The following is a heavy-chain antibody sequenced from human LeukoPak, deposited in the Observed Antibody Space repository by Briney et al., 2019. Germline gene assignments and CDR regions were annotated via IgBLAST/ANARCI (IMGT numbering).Heavy chain of an antibody. CDR1: GGSISSGSYY. J-gene: IGHJ6*03. Sequence: SETLSLTCTVSGGSISSGSYYWSWIRQPAGKGLEWIVRIYTSGSTNYNPSLKSRVTISVDTSKNQFSLKLSSVTAADTAVYSCARVTRYCSSSSCYSYSYYYYMDVWGKGTTVTVSS. CDR2: IYTSGST. D-gene: IGHD2-2*01. V-gene: IGHV4-61*02. CDR3: ARVTRYCSSSSCYSYSYYYYMDV.